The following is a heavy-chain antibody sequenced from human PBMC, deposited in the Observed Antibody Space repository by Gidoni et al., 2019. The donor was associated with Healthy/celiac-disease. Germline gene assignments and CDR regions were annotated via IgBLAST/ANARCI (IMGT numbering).Heavy chain of an antibody. Sequence: QVKLVQPGAEVKKTGASVKVSCKASGYTFTSYGISWVRQAPGQGLEWMGWISAYNGKTNYAQKLQGRVTMTTDTSTSTAYMELRSLRSDDTAVYYCAGRYYDSSWHPRFDPWGQGTLVTVSS. J-gene: IGHJ5*02. V-gene: IGHV1-18*01. CDR2: ISAYNGKT. CDR3: AGRYYDSSWHPRFDP. CDR1: GYTFTSYG. D-gene: IGHD3-22*01.